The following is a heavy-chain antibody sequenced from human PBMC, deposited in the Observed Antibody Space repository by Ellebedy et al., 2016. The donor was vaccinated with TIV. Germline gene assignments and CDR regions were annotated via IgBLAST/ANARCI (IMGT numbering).Heavy chain of an antibody. V-gene: IGHV7-4-1*02. D-gene: IGHD3-10*01. J-gene: IGHJ4*02. CDR2: INTNPGNP. CDR3: ARVGFYYGSGTYDDY. CDR1: GYTFPDFP. Sequence: AASVKVSCKASGYTFPDFPVTWLRQAPGQGLEWMGWINTNPGNPTYAQGFTGRFVFSLDSSVSTVYLQINSLRAEDTAVYYCARVGFYYGSGTYDDYWGQGTLVTVSS.